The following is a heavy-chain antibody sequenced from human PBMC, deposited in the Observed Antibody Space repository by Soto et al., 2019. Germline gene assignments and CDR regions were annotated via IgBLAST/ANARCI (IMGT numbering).Heavy chain of an antibody. Sequence: EVQLLESGGGLVQPGGSLRLSCAASGFTFSSYAMSWVRQAPGKGLEWVSAISGSGGSTYYADSVKGRFTISRDNSKNTLYLQMNSLRAADTAVYYCAKDEGGELRYFDWLVDYWGQGTLVTVSS. CDR1: GFTFSSYA. J-gene: IGHJ4*02. D-gene: IGHD3-9*01. CDR3: AKDEGGELRYFDWLVDY. CDR2: ISGSGGST. V-gene: IGHV3-23*01.